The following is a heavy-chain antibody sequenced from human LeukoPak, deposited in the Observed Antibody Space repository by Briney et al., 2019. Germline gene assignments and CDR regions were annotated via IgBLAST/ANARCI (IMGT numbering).Heavy chain of an antibody. CDR3: ARGRDGYSY. CDR1: GGSISSYY. CDR2: IYYSGST. V-gene: IGHV4-59*13. D-gene: IGHD5-24*01. J-gene: IGHJ4*02. Sequence: KPSETLSLTCSVSGGSISSYYLSWIRQPPGKGLEWIGYIYYSGSTNYNPSLKSRVTISVDTSKNQFSLKLSSVTAADTAVYYCARGRDGYSYWGQGTLVTVSS.